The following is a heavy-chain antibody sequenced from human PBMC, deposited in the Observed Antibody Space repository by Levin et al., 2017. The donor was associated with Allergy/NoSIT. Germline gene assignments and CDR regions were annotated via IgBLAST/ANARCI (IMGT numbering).Heavy chain of an antibody. CDR1: GFTFSSYA. Sequence: PGESLKISCAASGFTFSSYALTWVRQAPGKGLEWVSYISGSGGLTYYADSMKGRFTISRDNSKNTLYLQMNSLRAEDTAVYYCAKEGGHSGHDIAFDIWGQGTMVTVSS. CDR2: ISGSGGLT. CDR3: AKEGGHSGHDIAFDI. D-gene: IGHD5-12*01. J-gene: IGHJ3*02. V-gene: IGHV3-23*01.